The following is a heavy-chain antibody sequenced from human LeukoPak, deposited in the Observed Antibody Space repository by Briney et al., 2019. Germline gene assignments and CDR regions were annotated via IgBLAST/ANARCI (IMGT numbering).Heavy chain of an antibody. Sequence: SETLSLTCTVSGGSISSYYWSWIRQPPGKGLEWIGYIYYSGSTNYNPSLKSRVTISVDTSKNQFSLKLSSVTAADTAVYYCARGYGDIVVVVAATHPYYFDYWGQGTLVTVSS. D-gene: IGHD2-15*01. CDR2: IYYSGST. CDR3: ARGYGDIVVVVAATHPYYFDY. CDR1: GGSISSYY. J-gene: IGHJ4*02. V-gene: IGHV4-59*12.